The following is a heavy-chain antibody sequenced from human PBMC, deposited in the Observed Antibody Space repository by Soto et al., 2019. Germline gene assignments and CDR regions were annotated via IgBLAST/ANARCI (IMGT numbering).Heavy chain of an antibody. Sequence: QVHLQQWGAGLLKPSETLSLTCAVYGGSFSDTYWNWFREPPGKGLGWIGESNHNTNTIYNPSLTSRVTTAADTSKNHFSLKLTSVATADTAVYYCARGIRWFSGSFDPWGQGTLVTVSS. CDR1: GGSFSDTY. CDR3: ARGIRWFSGSFDP. D-gene: IGHD3-10*01. V-gene: IGHV4-34*01. J-gene: IGHJ5*02. CDR2: SNHNTNT.